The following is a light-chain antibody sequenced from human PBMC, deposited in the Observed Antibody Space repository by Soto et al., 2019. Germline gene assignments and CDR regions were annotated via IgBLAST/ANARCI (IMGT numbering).Light chain of an antibody. Sequence: DIQMTQSPSTLSGSVGDRVTITCRASQTISSWLAWYRQKPGKAPKLLIYKASTLKSGVPSRFSGSGSGTECTLTISSLQPDDFETDYCQHYNSYSEAFGQGTKVDIK. CDR2: KAS. J-gene: IGKJ1*01. V-gene: IGKV1-5*03. CDR3: QHYNSYSEA. CDR1: QTISSW.